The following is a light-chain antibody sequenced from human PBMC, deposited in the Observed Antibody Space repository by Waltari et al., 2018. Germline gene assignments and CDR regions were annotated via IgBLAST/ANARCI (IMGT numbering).Light chain of an antibody. V-gene: IGLV7-43*01. CDR1: TGPVPSGFY. CDR2: NTN. Sequence: QTVVTQEPSLTVSPGGTVTLTRTSNTGPVPSGFYPNWFQQKPGQPPRALIYNTNKRHPWTPARFSGSLLGGKAALTLSGVQPEDEADYYCLLYYGGSYVVFGGGTKLTVL. J-gene: IGLJ2*01. CDR3: LLYYGGSYVV.